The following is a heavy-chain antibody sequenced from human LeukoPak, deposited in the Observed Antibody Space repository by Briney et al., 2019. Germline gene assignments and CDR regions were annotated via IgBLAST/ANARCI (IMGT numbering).Heavy chain of an antibody. CDR2: ISYDGSNK. V-gene: IGHV3-30*03. CDR1: GFTFSSYG. J-gene: IGHJ4*02. CDR3: ARDGVASPGLFDY. D-gene: IGHD6-13*01. Sequence: QPGRSLRLSCAASGFTFSSYGMHWVRQAPGKGLEWVAVISYDGSNKYYADSVKGRFTISRDNSKNTLYLQMNSLRDEDTAVYYCARDGVASPGLFDYWGQGTLVTVSS.